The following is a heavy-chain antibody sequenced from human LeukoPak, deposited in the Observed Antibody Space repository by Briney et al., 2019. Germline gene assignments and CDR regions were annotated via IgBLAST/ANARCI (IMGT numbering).Heavy chain of an antibody. CDR2: MSYDGSNK. CDR1: GFTFSSYA. V-gene: IGHV3-30*04. CDR3: ARDGDSDYIFSYYFDY. D-gene: IGHD2-21*02. J-gene: IGHJ4*02. Sequence: PGGSLRLSCAASGFTFSSYAMHWVRQAPGKGLEWVAVMSYDGSNKYYADSVKGRFTISRDNSKNTLYLQMNSLRAEDTAVYYCARDGDSDYIFSYYFDYWGQGTLVTVSS.